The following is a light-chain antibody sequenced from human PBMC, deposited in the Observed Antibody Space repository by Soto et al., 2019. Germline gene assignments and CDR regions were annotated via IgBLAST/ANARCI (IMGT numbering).Light chain of an antibody. J-gene: IGKJ2*01. CDR3: QQYGSSPQT. CDR1: QSVSSSY. CDR2: GAS. V-gene: IGKV3-20*01. Sequence: EIVLTQSPGTLSLSPGERATLSCRASQSVSSSYLAWYQHKPGQAPSLLIYGASSRATGIPDRFSGSGSGTDFTITISRLEHEDFAVYYCQQYGSSPQTFGQGTKLEIK.